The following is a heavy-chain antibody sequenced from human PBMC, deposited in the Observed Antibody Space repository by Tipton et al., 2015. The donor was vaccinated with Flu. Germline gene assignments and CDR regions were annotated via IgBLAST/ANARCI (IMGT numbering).Heavy chain of an antibody. CDR3: TRDTRVEMATIIYYGMDV. Sequence: RSLRLSCTASGFTFGDYAMSWFRQAPGKGLEWVGFIRSKAYGGTTEYAASVKGGFTISRDDSKSIAYLQMNSLKTEDTAVYYCTRDTRVEMATIIYYGMDVWGQGTTVTVSS. CDR2: IRSKAYGGTT. CDR1: GFTFGDYA. J-gene: IGHJ6*02. V-gene: IGHV3-49*03. D-gene: IGHD5-24*01.